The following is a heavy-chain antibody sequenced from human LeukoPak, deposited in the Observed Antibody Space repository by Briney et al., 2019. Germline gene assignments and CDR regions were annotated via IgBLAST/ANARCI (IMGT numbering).Heavy chain of an antibody. J-gene: IGHJ4*02. CDR3: STEDKYCTTSTCGDS. D-gene: IGHD2/OR15-2a*01. Sequence: ASVKVACKPSGYTFSDYSIHWVRQTPGQGLEWMGYIIPHSGGTTYAQKFQGRVSMTRDTSISAAYLDLSGLRSDDTAVYYCSTEDKYCTTSTCGDSWGQGSLVTASS. CDR1: GYTFSDYS. V-gene: IGHV1-2*02. CDR2: IIPHSGGT.